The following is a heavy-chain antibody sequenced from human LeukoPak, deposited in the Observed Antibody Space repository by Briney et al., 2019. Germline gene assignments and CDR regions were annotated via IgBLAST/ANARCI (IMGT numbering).Heavy chain of an antibody. CDR3: ARVEGGYCSSTSCYAFDY. Sequence: GASVKVSCKASGYTFTGDYMHWVRQAPGQGLEWMGWISAYNGNTNYAQKLQGRVTMTTDTSTSTAYMELRSLRSDDTAVYYCARVEGGYCSSTSCYAFDYWGQGTLVTVSS. CDR1: GYTFTGDY. D-gene: IGHD2-2*03. CDR2: ISAYNGNT. J-gene: IGHJ4*02. V-gene: IGHV1-18*04.